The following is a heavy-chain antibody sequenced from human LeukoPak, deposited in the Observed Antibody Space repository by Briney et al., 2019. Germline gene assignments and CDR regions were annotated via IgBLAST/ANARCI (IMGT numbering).Heavy chain of an antibody. Sequence: SETLSLTCVVSGASISTYYWTRIRQPPGKGLEWIGYVFSSGSTNSNPSLKSRVTISLDTSKSQFSLKMTSVTAADTAVYYCARQGSGGRAFDIWGQGTMVTVSS. CDR2: VFSSGST. J-gene: IGHJ3*02. D-gene: IGHD1-26*01. CDR1: GASISTYY. CDR3: ARQGSGGRAFDI. V-gene: IGHV4-59*08.